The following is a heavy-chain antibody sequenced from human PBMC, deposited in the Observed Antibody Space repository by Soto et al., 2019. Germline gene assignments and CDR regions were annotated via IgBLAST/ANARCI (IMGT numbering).Heavy chain of an antibody. CDR1: GDSVSSKSAA. CDR3: TGITWFRGMDV. CDR2: TYYKSKWNN. Sequence: SQTLSLTCAISGDSVSSKSAAWKWIRQSPSRGLEWLGRTYYKSKWNNDYALSVKSRITINPDTSKNQFSLHLYSVTPEDTAVYYCTGITWFRGMDVWGQGTPVTVSS. J-gene: IGHJ6*02. V-gene: IGHV6-1*01. D-gene: IGHD3-10*01.